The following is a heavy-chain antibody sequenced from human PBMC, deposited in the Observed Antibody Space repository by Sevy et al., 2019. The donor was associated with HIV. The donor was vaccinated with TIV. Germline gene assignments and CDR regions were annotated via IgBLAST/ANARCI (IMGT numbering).Heavy chain of an antibody. CDR1: GFTFSSYS. J-gene: IGHJ4*02. Sequence: GGPLRLSCAASGFTFSSYSMNWVRQAPGKGLEWVSSISSSSSYIYYADSVKGRFTISRDNAKNSLYLQMNSLRAEDTAVYYCARMGVQWVDYWGQGTLVTVSS. V-gene: IGHV3-21*01. CDR2: ISSSSSYI. D-gene: IGHD1-26*01. CDR3: ARMGVQWVDY.